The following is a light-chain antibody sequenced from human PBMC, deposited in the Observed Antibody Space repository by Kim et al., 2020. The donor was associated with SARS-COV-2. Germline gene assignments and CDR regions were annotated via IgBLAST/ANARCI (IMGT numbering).Light chain of an antibody. CDR1: QSISSY. V-gene: IGKV1-39*01. Sequence: GSGGDRVTITCRASQSISSYLNWYQQKPGKAPKLLTYAASSLQSGVPSRFSGSGSGTDFTLTISSLQPEDFATYYCQQSYSTPYTFGGGTKVDIK. J-gene: IGKJ4*01. CDR2: AAS. CDR3: QQSYSTPYT.